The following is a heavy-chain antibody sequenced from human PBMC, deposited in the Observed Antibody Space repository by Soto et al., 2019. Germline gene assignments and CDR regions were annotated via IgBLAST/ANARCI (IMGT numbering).Heavy chain of an antibody. D-gene: IGHD3-10*01. CDR1: GGSISSGGYY. V-gene: IGHV4-31*03. CDR2: IYYSGST. CDR3: ARTRITMVRGVIIGWFDP. J-gene: IGHJ5*02. Sequence: PSETLSLTCTVSGGSISSGGYYWSWIRQHPGKGLEWIGYIYYSGSTYYNPSLKSRVTISVDPSKNQFSLKLSSVTAADTAVYYCARTRITMVRGVIIGWFDPWGQGTLVTVSS.